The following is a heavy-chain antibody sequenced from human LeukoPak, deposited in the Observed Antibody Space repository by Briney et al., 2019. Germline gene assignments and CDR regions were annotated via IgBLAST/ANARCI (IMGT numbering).Heavy chain of an antibody. CDR3: AITDAAMVHFDY. D-gene: IGHD5-18*01. V-gene: IGHV3-48*03. Sequence: GGSLRLSCAASGFTFSSYEMNWVRQAPGKGLEWVSYISSSGSTIYYEDSLKGRFTISRDNAKDSLKLQINSLRAEDAAVYYCAITDAAMVHFDYWGQGTLVTVSS. CDR2: ISSSGSTI. J-gene: IGHJ4*02. CDR1: GFTFSSYE.